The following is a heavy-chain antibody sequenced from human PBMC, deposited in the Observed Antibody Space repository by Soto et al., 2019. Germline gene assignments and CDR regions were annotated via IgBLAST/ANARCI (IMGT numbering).Heavy chain of an antibody. CDR2: ISGSGGST. CDR1: GFTFSSYA. V-gene: IGHV3-23*01. Sequence: GGSLRLSCAASGFTFSSYAMSWVRQAPGKGLEWVSAISGSGGSTYYADSGKGRFTISRDNSKNTLYLQMNSLRAEDTAVYYCAKGTGDYGDYVRVIGAFDIWGQGTMVTVSS. J-gene: IGHJ3*02. D-gene: IGHD4-17*01. CDR3: AKGTGDYGDYVRVIGAFDI.